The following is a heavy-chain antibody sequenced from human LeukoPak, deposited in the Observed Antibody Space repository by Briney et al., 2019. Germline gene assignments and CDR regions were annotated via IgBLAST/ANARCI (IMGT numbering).Heavy chain of an antibody. CDR3: ARERGGSKLTGLYGRDYYYMDV. V-gene: IGHV4-59*01. CDR2: IYYTGST. Sequence: SETLCLTCAVYGGSISNYYWTWIRQPPGKGLEWIGYIYYTGSTNYNPSLKSRVTISVATSKNQFSLKLTSVTAADTAVYFCARERGGSKLTGLYGRDYYYMDVWGKGTTVTISS. D-gene: IGHD6-19*01. J-gene: IGHJ6*03. CDR1: GGSISNYY.